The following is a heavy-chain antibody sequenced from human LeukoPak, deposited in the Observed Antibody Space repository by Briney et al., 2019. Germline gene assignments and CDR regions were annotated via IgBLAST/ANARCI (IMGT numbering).Heavy chain of an antibody. CDR1: GGSISSYY. Sequence: SETLSLTCTVSGGSISSYYWSWIRQPPGKGLEWIGYIYYSGSTNYNPSLKSRVTISVDTSKNQFSLKLSSVTAADTAVYYCARELAARLYAFDIWGQGTMVTVSS. J-gene: IGHJ3*02. V-gene: IGHV4-59*01. CDR2: IYYSGST. D-gene: IGHD6-6*01. CDR3: ARELAARLYAFDI.